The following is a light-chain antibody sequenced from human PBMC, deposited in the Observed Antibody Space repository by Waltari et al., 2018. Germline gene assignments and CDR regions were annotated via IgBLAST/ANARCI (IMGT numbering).Light chain of an antibody. V-gene: IGKV3-15*01. Sequence: EIVMTQSPATLSVSPGEAVTLSCLASQSVNPTLAWSQQKPGQPPRLLIYHPSTRATGIAARLSGSGSGTDFTLTIRSLQSEDYAVYYCQHYNNWPPPWTFGQGTKVEIK. CDR3: QHYNNWPPPWT. CDR1: QSVNPT. CDR2: HPS. J-gene: IGKJ1*01.